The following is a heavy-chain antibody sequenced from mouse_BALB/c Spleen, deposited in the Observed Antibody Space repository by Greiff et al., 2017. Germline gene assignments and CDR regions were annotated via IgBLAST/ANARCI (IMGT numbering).Heavy chain of an antibody. V-gene: IGHV1-80*01. CDR2: IYPGDGDT. Sequence: VQLQESGAELVRPGSSVKISCKASGYAFSSYWMNWVKQRPGQGLEWIGQIYPGDGDTNYNGKFKGKATLTADKSSSTAYMQLSSLTSEDSAVYYCTRGYYGSSAYYYAMDYWGQGTSVTVSS. D-gene: IGHD1-1*01. CDR1: GYAFSSYW. J-gene: IGHJ4*01. CDR3: TRGYYGSSAYYYAMDY.